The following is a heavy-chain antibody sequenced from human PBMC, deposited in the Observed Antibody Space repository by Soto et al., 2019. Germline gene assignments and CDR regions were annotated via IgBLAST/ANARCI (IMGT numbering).Heavy chain of an antibody. CDR2: IVVTSHTA. V-gene: IGHV1-69*06. CDR3: ARAIKRWDVHYYFDY. CDR1: GSTFANFA. Sequence: QVLMVQSGAEVKEPGSSVRVSCKVSGSTFANFAFSWVRQAPGQGPEWMGGIVVTSHTANYAQKFRDRVTITADTSTDTLYLQLRSLSFDDTAVYYCARAIKRWDVHYYFDYWGQDTLVTVSS. J-gene: IGHJ4*02. D-gene: IGHD1-26*01.